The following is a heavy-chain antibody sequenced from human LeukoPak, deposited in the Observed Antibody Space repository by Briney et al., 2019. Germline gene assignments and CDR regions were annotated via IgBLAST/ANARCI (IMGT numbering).Heavy chain of an antibody. V-gene: IGHV4-61*01. CDR2: IYFRGNT. Sequence: SEILSLTCTVSGGSVRSGNYFWSWIRQSPGKGLEWIGYIYFRGNTKYSPALESRVTISEDLSKNQFSLRLTSLTAADTAVYYCARVDWWFDIMTGWPAITNNGMDVWGQGTTVIVSS. CDR1: GGSVRSGNYF. J-gene: IGHJ6*02. D-gene: IGHD3-9*01. CDR3: ARVDWWFDIMTGWPAITNNGMDV.